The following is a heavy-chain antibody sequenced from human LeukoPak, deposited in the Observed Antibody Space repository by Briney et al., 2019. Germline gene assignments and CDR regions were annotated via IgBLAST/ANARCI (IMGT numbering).Heavy chain of an antibody. CDR1: GGSISSSSYY. Sequence: SETLSLTCTVSGGSISSSSYYWGWIRQPPGKGLEWIGSIYYSGSTYYNPSLKSRVTISVDTSKSQFSLKLSSVTAADTAVYYCARPVGIAAAGTLFDYWGQGTLVTVSS. CDR3: ARPVGIAAAGTLFDY. D-gene: IGHD6-13*01. CDR2: IYYSGST. V-gene: IGHV4-39*01. J-gene: IGHJ4*02.